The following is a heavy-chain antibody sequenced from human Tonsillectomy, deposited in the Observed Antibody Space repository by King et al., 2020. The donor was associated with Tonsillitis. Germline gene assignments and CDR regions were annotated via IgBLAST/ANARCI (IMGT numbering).Heavy chain of an antibody. J-gene: IGHJ5*02. Sequence: LQLQESGPGLVKPSETLSLTCTVSGGSISNNDYFWGWIRQPPGKGLEWIGSIYYRVSTYYNPSLKSRVTISVDTSKNQFSLKLSSVTAADTAVYYCAREGYDYLWGSYRYWFDLWGQGTLVTVSS. V-gene: IGHV4-39*01. CDR3: AREGYDYLWGSYRYWFDL. CDR1: GGSISNNDYF. CDR2: IYYRVST. D-gene: IGHD3-16*02.